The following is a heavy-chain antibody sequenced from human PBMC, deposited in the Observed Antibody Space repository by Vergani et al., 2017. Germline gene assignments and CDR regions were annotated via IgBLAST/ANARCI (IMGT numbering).Heavy chain of an antibody. Sequence: VQLVESGGGVVQPGRSLRLSCAASGFTFSSYGMHWVRQAPGKGLEWVAVISYDGSNKYYADSVKGRFTISRDNSKNTLYLQMNSLRAEDTAVYYCAKLAVAGREDYWGQGTLVTVSS. CDR2: ISYDGSNK. D-gene: IGHD6-19*01. J-gene: IGHJ4*02. CDR1: GFTFSSYG. CDR3: AKLAVAGREDY. V-gene: IGHV3-30*18.